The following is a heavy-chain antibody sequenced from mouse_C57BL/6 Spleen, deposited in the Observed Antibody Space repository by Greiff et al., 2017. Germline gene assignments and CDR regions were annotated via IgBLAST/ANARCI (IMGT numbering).Heavy chain of an antibody. D-gene: IGHD2-3*01. Sequence: EVHLVESGGGLVKPGGSLKLSCAASGFTFSDYGMHWVRQAPEKGLAWVAYISSGSSTIYYADTVKGRFTISRDNAKNTLFLQMTSLRSEDTAMYYCARVEGRYDLFAYWGQGTLVTVSA. V-gene: IGHV5-17*01. J-gene: IGHJ3*01. CDR2: ISSGSSTI. CDR3: ARVEGRYDLFAY. CDR1: GFTFSDYG.